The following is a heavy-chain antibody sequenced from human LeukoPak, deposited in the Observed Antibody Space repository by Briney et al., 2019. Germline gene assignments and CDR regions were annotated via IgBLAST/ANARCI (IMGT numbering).Heavy chain of an antibody. CDR3: ARGQKRGYCSSTSCYARYYFDY. CDR1: GGSISSYY. CDR2: IYTSGSI. J-gene: IGHJ4*02. Sequence: SETLSLTCTVSGGSISSYYWSWIRQPAGKGLEWIGRIYTSGSINYNPSLKSRVTISVDTSKNQFSLKLSSVTAADTAVYYCARGQKRGYCSSTSCYARYYFDYWGQGTLVTVSS. D-gene: IGHD2-2*01. V-gene: IGHV4-4*07.